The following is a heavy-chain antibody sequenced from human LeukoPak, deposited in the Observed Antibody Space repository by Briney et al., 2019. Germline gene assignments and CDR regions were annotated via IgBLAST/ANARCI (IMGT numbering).Heavy chain of an antibody. J-gene: IGHJ4*02. D-gene: IGHD3-22*01. CDR1: GFTVSSNY. CDR2: IHAGGTT. V-gene: IGHV3-53*01. CDR3: ARRYYYDSSGYYFDY. Sequence: GGSLRLSCAVSGFTVSSNYMNWVRQAPGKGLEWVSVIHAGGTTFYADSVKGRINISRDNAKNSLYLQMNSLRAEDTAVYYCARRYYYDSSGYYFDYWGQGTLVTVSS.